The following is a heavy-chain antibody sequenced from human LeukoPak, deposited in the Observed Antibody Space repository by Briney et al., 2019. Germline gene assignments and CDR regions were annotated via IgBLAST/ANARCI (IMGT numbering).Heavy chain of an antibody. D-gene: IGHD3-3*01. CDR2: IRSKAYGGTT. CDR1: GFTFGDYA. J-gene: IGHJ4*02. V-gene: IGHV3-49*04. CDR3: TRGDFWSGYYPIH. Sequence: GGSLRLSCTASGFTFGDYAMSWVRQAPGKGLEWVGFIRSKAYGGTTEYAASVKGRFTISRDDSKSIAYLQMNRLKTEDTAVYYCTRGDFWSGYYPIHWGQGTLVTVSS.